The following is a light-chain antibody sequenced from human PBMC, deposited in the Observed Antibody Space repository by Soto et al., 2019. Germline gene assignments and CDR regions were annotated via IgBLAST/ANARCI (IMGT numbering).Light chain of an antibody. CDR3: QQSYSPWT. V-gene: IGKV1-39*01. CDR1: QNINNY. J-gene: IGKJ1*01. CDR2: AAS. Sequence: DIQMTQSPSSLSASVGDRVTITCRASQNINNYLNWYQQKPGKAPKLLIYAASNLQSGVPSRFSGSGSGTDFTLTISSLKPEDLAIYYCQQSYSPWTFGQGTKVEIK.